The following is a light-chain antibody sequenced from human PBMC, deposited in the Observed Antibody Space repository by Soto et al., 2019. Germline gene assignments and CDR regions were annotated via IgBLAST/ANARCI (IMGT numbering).Light chain of an antibody. CDR3: QQYGSTPAT. CDR1: QSVGSN. J-gene: IGKJ1*01. Sequence: ERVMTQSPATLSVSPGERATLSCRASQSVGSNLAWYQQKPGQAPRLLIYDATSRATGIPDRFSGSGSGTDFTLTISRLEPEDFAVYYCQQYGSTPATFGQGTKVDIK. CDR2: DAT. V-gene: IGKV3-20*01.